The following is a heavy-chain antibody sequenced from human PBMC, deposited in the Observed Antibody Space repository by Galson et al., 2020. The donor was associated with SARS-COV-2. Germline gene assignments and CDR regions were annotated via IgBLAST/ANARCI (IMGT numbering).Heavy chain of an antibody. Sequence: SETLSLTCTVSGGSISSGDYYWSWIRQPPGKGQEWIGYIYYRGSTYYNPSLKSRVTISVDTSKNQFSLKLSSVTAADTAVYYCARVRYDYVWEPHDAFDIWGQGTMVTVSS. CDR2: IYYRGST. CDR3: ARVRYDYVWEPHDAFDI. CDR1: GGSISSGDYY. V-gene: IGHV4-30-4*01. D-gene: IGHD3-16*01. J-gene: IGHJ3*02.